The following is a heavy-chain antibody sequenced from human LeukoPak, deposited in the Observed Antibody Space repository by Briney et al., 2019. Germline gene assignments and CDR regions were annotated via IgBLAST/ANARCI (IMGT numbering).Heavy chain of an antibody. CDR1: GFTVSSNC. Sequence: SGGSLRLSCAASGFTVSSNCMSWVRRAPGKGLEWVSVIYSGGSTDYADSVKGRFAISRNNSKNMLYLQLNSLRAEDTAVYYCARVDYGSGSYFDYWGQGTLVTVSS. CDR2: IYSGGST. CDR3: ARVDYGSGSYFDY. D-gene: IGHD3-10*01. V-gene: IGHV3-53*01. J-gene: IGHJ4*02.